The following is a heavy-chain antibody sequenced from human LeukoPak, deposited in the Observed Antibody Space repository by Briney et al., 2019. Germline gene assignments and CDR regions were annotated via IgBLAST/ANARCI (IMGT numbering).Heavy chain of an antibody. CDR1: GFTFSSYS. D-gene: IGHD3-22*01. Sequence: GGSLRLSCAASGFTFSSYSMNWVRQAPGKGLEWVSSISSSSSYIYYADSVKGRFTISRDTSKNTLYLQMNSLRAEDTAVYYCARAYYYDVSVTPDYWGQGTLVTVSS. CDR3: ARAYYYDVSVTPDY. J-gene: IGHJ4*02. V-gene: IGHV3-21*01. CDR2: ISSSSSYI.